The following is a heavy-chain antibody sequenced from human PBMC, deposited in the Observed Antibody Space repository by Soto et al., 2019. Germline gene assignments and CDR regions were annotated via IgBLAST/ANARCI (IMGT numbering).Heavy chain of an antibody. J-gene: IGHJ6*04. CDR3: TRKTDSIPSGGDV. D-gene: IGHD3-10*01. V-gene: IGHV3-53*04. Sequence: EVQLVESGGGLVQPGGSLRLSCTASGFAVRHNYMTCVRQAPGKGLEWVSLIYSGGDPAYADSAKGRFTISRHTSQNTLYLQMNGLRAEDTAVYYCTRKTDSIPSGGDVWGKGTAVTVSS. CDR1: GFAVRHNY. CDR2: IYSGGDP.